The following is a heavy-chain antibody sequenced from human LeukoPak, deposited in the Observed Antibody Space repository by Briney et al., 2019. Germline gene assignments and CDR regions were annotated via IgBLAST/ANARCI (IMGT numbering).Heavy chain of an antibody. CDR2: IYYSGST. CDR1: GASITSYY. CDR3: ARGPPYCGGDCYLDY. J-gene: IGHJ4*02. V-gene: IGHV4-59*01. Sequence: SETLSLTCTVSGASITSYYWSWIRQPPGKGLEWIGYIYYSGSTNYNPSLKSRVTISVDTSKNQFSLKLSSVTAADTAVYYCARGPPYCGGDCYLDYWGQGTLVTVSS. D-gene: IGHD2-21*02.